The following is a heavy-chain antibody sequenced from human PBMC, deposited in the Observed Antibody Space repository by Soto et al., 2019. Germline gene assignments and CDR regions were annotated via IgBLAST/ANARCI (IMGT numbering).Heavy chain of an antibody. CDR3: ARDYSSGWYYWFDP. CDR2: ISAYNGNT. Sequence: ASVKVSCEASGYTFTSYGISWVRQAPGQGLEWMGWISAYNGNTNYAQKLQGRVTMTTDTSTSTAYMELRSLRSDDTAVYYCARDYSSGWYYWFDPWGQGTLVTVSS. J-gene: IGHJ5*02. V-gene: IGHV1-18*01. D-gene: IGHD6-19*01. CDR1: GYTFTSYG.